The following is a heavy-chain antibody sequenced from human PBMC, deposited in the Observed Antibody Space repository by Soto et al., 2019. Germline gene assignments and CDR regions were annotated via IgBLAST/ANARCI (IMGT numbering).Heavy chain of an antibody. CDR3: AGRLSRTIYYYYMDV. CDR2: INHSGST. Sequence: SETLSLTCAVYGGSFSGYYWSWIRQPPGKGLEWIGEINHSGSTNYNPSLKSRVTISVDTSKNQFSLKLSSVTAADTAVYYCAGRLSRTIYYYYMDVWGKGTTVTVSS. CDR1: GGSFSGYY. V-gene: IGHV4-34*01. J-gene: IGHJ6*03. D-gene: IGHD6-6*01.